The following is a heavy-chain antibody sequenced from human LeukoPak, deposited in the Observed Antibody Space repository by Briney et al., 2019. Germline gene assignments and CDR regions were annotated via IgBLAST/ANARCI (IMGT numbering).Heavy chain of an antibody. CDR3: AKDERVESIGTLFDL. D-gene: IGHD1-1*01. CDR1: GFTFISYA. J-gene: IGHJ4*02. V-gene: IGHV3-23*01. Sequence: PGGSLRLSCEASGFTFISYAMSWVRQAPGKGLEWVSVINGGGDTTYYVDSVKGRFTISRDNSKNTLYLQMNSLRVEDTAVYYCAKDERVESIGTLFDLWGQGTLVTVSS. CDR2: INGGGDTT.